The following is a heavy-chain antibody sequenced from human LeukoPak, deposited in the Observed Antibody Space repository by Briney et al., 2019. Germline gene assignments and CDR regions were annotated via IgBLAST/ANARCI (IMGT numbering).Heavy chain of an antibody. Sequence: GGSLRLSCAASGFTFSSYAMSWVRQAPGKGLECVSSISGSRGITYYADSVKGRFTISRDNSRNIMNLQTDSLRPEDTALYYCARAMVRGVIPYWGQGTLVTVSS. CDR1: GFTFSSYA. CDR2: ISGSRGIT. CDR3: ARAMVRGVIPY. D-gene: IGHD3-10*01. V-gene: IGHV3-23*01. J-gene: IGHJ4*02.